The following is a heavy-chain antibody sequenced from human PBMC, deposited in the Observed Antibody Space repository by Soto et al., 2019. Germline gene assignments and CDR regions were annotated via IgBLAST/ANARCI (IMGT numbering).Heavy chain of an antibody. J-gene: IGHJ4*02. CDR2: VFSSVSA. Sequence: PSETLSLTCIVSGVSVRSYTWSWVRQPANKGLEWIGRVFSSVSATYNPSLKRRVSISMDTPENRISLKLDSVTAADAGVYFCARDGMTTGDTWGPGTLVTVSS. CDR1: GVSVRSYT. D-gene: IGHD2-21*02. CDR3: ARDGMTTGDT. V-gene: IGHV4-4*07.